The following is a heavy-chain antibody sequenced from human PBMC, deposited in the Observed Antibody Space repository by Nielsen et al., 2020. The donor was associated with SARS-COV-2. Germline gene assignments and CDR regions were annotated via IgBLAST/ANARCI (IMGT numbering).Heavy chain of an antibody. CDR3: ARLEYRNSWFDY. Sequence: SETLSLTCTVSGGSISSSSYYWGWIRQPPGKGLEWIGNIYYTGTTYYKPSLKSRVTISVDTSKNQFSLKLSSVTATDTAVYYCARLEYRNSWFDYWGQGTLVTASS. CDR2: IYYTGTT. CDR1: GGSISSSSYY. V-gene: IGHV4-39*01. J-gene: IGHJ4*02. D-gene: IGHD6-13*01.